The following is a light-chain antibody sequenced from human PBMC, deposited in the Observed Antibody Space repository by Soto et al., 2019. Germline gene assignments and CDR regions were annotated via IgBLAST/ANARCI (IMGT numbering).Light chain of an antibody. Sequence: EIVMTQSPATLSVSPGERATLSCRASQSVSSNLAWYQQKPGQAPRLLIYGASTRATGIPARFSGSGSGTEFTRTISSMQSEDFVVYYCQQYNNWPQLTFGGGTKVEIK. CDR1: QSVSSN. CDR2: GAS. V-gene: IGKV3-15*01. J-gene: IGKJ4*01. CDR3: QQYNNWPQLT.